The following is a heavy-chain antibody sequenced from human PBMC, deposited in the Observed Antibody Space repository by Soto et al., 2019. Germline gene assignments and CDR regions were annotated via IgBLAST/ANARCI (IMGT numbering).Heavy chain of an antibody. V-gene: IGHV3-48*02. J-gene: IGHJ3*02. CDR1: GFNFSDHS. CDR2: IRGGGGGAT. CDR3: ARDVGYAFDS. Sequence: GGSLRLSCTASGFNFSDHSMNWVRQAPGKGLEWISNIRGGGGGATYYVDSVKGRFTISRDNGKNSLFLQMSSLGDEDSAVYYCARDVGYAFDSWGQGAMVTVSS.